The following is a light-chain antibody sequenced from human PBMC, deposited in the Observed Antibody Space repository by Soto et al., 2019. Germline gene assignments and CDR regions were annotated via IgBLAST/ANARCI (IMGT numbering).Light chain of an antibody. J-gene: IGLJ2*01. V-gene: IGLV1-44*01. CDR2: SSN. CDR3: AAWDDSLSGVV. CDR1: SSKIGSNT. Sequence: QSVLTQPPSASGSPGQRVTLSCSGRSSKIGSNTVTWYQQLPGTAPKLLIYSSNQRPSGVPDRFSGAKSGTSASLAISGLQSEDEADYYCAAWDDSLSGVVFGGGTQLTVL.